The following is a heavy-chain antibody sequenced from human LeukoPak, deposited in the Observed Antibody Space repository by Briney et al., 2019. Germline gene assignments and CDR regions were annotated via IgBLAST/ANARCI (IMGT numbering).Heavy chain of an antibody. Sequence: GASVKVSCKASGYTFTSYAMNWVRQAPGQGLEWMGWINTNTGNPTYAQGFTGRFVFSLDTSVSTAYLQISSLKAEDTAVYYCARIPVFGVVLHQEPVWGKGTTVTVSS. D-gene: IGHD3-3*01. V-gene: IGHV7-4-1*02. CDR1: GYTFTSYA. J-gene: IGHJ6*04. CDR3: ARIPVFGVVLHQEPV. CDR2: INTNTGNP.